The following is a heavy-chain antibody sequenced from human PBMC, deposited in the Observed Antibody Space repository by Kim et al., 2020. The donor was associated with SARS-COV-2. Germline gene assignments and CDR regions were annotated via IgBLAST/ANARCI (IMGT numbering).Heavy chain of an antibody. CDR2: ISAYNGNT. V-gene: IGHV1-18*04. CDR3: ARVLRITMVRGVPPDAFDI. CDR1: GYTFTSYG. D-gene: IGHD3-10*01. Sequence: ASVKVSCKASGYTFTSYGISWVRQAPGQGLEWMGWISAYNGNTNYAQKLQGRVTMTTDTSTSKAYMELRSLRSDDTAVYYCARVLRITMVRGVPPDAFDIWGQGTMVTVSS. J-gene: IGHJ3*02.